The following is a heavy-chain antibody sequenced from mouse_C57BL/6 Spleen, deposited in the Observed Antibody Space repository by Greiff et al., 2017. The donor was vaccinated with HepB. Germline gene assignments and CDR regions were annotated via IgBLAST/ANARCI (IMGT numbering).Heavy chain of an antibody. Sequence: QVQLKQPGAELVKPGASVKMSCKASGYTFTSYWITWVKQRPGQGLEWIGDIYPGSGSTNYNEKFKSKATLTVDTSSSTAYMQLSSLTSEDSAVYYCARWGDGYRYYFDYWGQGTTLTVSS. CDR1: GYTFTSYW. V-gene: IGHV1-55*01. CDR3: ARWGDGYRYYFDY. CDR2: IYPGSGST. J-gene: IGHJ2*01. D-gene: IGHD2-3*01.